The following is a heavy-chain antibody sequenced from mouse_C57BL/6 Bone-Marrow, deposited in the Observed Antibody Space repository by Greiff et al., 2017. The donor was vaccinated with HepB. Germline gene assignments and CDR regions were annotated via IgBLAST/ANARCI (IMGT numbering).Heavy chain of an antibody. J-gene: IGHJ3*01. CDR1: GYTFTSYW. D-gene: IGHD2-2*01. Sequence: QVQLQQPGAELVKPGASVKMSCKASGYTFTSYWITWVKQRPGQGLEWIGVIYPGSGSTNYNEKFKSKATLTVDTSSSTAYMQLSSLTSEDSAVYYCARGRDAPYGYGFAYWGQGTLVTVSA. V-gene: IGHV1-55*01. CDR3: ARGRDAPYGYGFAY. CDR2: IYPGSGST.